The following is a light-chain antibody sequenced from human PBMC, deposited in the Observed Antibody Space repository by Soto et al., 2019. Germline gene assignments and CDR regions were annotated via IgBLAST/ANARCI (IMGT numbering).Light chain of an antibody. J-gene: IGLJ2*01. CDR3: SSYTTSSTLVV. CDR2: EVS. Sequence: QSVLTQPASVSGSLGQSITISCTGTSSDVGGYNYVSWYQQHPGKAPKLMFYEVSNRPSGVSNRFSGSKSGITASLTISGLQAEDEADYYCSSYTTSSTLVVFGGGTKLTVL. V-gene: IGLV2-14*01. CDR1: SSDVGGYNY.